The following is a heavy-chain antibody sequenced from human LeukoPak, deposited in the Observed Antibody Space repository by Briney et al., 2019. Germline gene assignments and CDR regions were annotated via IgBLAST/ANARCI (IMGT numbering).Heavy chain of an antibody. V-gene: IGHV3-30*02. D-gene: IGHD3-10*01. CDR1: GFTFSSNG. J-gene: IGHJ4*02. CDR3: AKDIGSYYDY. Sequence: HPGGSLRLSCVASGFTFSSNGMHWVRQAPGKGLEWVTFIQYDGSKKYYADSVKGRFTISRDNSKNTLYLEMNSLRAEDTAVYYCAKDIGSYYDYWGQGILVTVSS. CDR2: IQYDGSKK.